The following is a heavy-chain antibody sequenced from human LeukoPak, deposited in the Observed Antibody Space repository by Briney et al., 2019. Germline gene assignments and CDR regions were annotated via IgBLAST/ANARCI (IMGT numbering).Heavy chain of an antibody. V-gene: IGHV4-59*01. D-gene: IGHD4-11*01. CDR1: GGSISSYY. CDR3: ARGRNSDYTIDY. CDR2: IYYSGST. J-gene: IGHJ4*02. Sequence: PSETLSLTCTVSGGSISSYYWSWIRQPPGKGLEWIGYIYYSGSTNYNPSLKSRVTISVDTSKNQFSLKLSSVTAADTAVYYCARGRNSDYTIDYWGQGTLVTVSS.